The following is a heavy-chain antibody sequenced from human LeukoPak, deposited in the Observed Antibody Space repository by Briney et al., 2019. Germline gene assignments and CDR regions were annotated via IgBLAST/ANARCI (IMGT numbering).Heavy chain of an antibody. CDR2: IYHSGST. CDR3: ARNGDYGDAFDI. CDR1: GYSISSGYY. Sequence: KPSETLSLTCTVSGYSISSGYYWGWIRQPPGKGLEWIGSIYHSGSTYYNPSLKSRVTISVDTSKNQFSLKLSSVTAADTAVYYCARNGDYGDAFDIWGQGTMVTVSS. V-gene: IGHV4-38-2*02. J-gene: IGHJ3*02. D-gene: IGHD4-17*01.